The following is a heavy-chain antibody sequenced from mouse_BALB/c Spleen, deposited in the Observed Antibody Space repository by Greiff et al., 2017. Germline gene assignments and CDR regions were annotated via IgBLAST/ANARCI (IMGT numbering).Heavy chain of an antibody. Sequence: EVKLVESGGGLVQPGGSLRLSCATSGFTFTDYYMSWVRQPPGKALEWLGFIRNKANGYTTEYSASVKGRFTISRDNSQSILYLQMNTLRAEDSATYYCARDWNYYGSTSFDYWGQGTTLTVSS. J-gene: IGHJ2*01. CDR3: ARDWNYYGSTSFDY. D-gene: IGHD1-1*01. V-gene: IGHV7-3*02. CDR2: IRNKANGYTT. CDR1: GFTFTDYY.